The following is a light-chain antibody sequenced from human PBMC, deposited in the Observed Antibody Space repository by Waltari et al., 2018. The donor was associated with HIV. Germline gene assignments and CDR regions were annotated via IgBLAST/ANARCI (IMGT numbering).Light chain of an antibody. CDR1: TSNIRRTT. V-gene: IGLV1-44*01. CDR2: GKN. J-gene: IGLJ2*01. CDR3: ASWDDSLNGPV. Sequence: QSVLTQPPSASGTPEQRVTISCPGSTSNIRRTTVSWFQQFPGTAPNVLIYGKNQRPSGVPDRFSGSKSGTSASLAISGLQSEDEADYYCASWDDSLNGPVFGGGTKLTVV.